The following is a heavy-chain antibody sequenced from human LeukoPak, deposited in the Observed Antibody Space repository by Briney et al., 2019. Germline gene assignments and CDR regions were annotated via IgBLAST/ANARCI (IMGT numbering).Heavy chain of an antibody. CDR1: GFTFSTYS. CDR2: ISSNSSYI. J-gene: IGHJ4*02. D-gene: IGHD3-16*02. V-gene: IGHV3-21*01. CDR3: AYGRYSWGYFDY. Sequence: GGSLRLSCAASGFTFSTYSMNWVRQAPGKGLEWVSSISSNSSYIYYADSVKGRFTISRNNAKNSLYLQMNSLRADVKAVYYCAYGRYSWGYFDYWGQGTLVTVSS.